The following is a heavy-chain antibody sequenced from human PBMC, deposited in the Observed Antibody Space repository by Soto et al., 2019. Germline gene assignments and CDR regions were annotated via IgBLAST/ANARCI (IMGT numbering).Heavy chain of an antibody. CDR1: GFTFNSYW. CDR3: AREGGPVVVIALFDY. CDR2: IKQDGSEK. V-gene: IGHV3-7*05. D-gene: IGHD2-21*01. Sequence: EVQLVESGGGLVQPGGSLRLSCAASGFTFNSYWMSWVRQAPGKGLEWVANIKQDGSEKYYVDSVKGRFSISRDNAKNSLYLEMNNLRAEDMAVYYCAREGGPVVVIALFDYWGQGTLVTVSS. J-gene: IGHJ4*02.